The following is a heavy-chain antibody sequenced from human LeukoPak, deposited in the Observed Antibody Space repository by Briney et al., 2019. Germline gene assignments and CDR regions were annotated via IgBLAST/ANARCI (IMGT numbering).Heavy chain of an antibody. CDR2: ISGSGNNT. J-gene: IGHJ3*02. V-gene: IGHV3-23*01. CDR1: GFTFSSYA. CDR3: ARDIQPYSSGWDDACDI. Sequence: GGSLRLSCAASGFTFSSYAMSWVRQAPGKGLEWVSGISGSGNNTYYADSVKGRFTISRDNSKNTLYLQMNSLRAEDTAVYYCARDIQPYSSGWDDACDIWGQGTMVTVSS. D-gene: IGHD6-19*01.